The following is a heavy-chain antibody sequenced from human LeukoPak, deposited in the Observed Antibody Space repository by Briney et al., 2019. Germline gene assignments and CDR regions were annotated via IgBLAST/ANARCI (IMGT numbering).Heavy chain of an antibody. D-gene: IGHD4-17*01. CDR3: ARGHDYANYMDV. CDR2: TTGSSGDT. CDR1: GFTFSDYA. V-gene: IGHV3-23*01. Sequence: GGSLRLSCAASGFTFSDYALSWVRQTPGKGLEWVAATTGSSGDTYHADSVKGRFTISRDNSKNTLYLQMNSLRAEDTAVYYCARGHDYANYMDVWGKGTTVTVSS. J-gene: IGHJ6*03.